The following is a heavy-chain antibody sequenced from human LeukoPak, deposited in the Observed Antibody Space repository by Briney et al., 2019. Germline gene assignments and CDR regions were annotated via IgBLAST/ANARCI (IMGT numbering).Heavy chain of an antibody. J-gene: IGHJ3*02. D-gene: IGHD6-19*01. CDR1: GYSISSGYY. CDR3: ARSSSGWYQDAFDI. V-gene: IGHV4-38-2*01. Sequence: SETLSLTCAVSGYSISSGYYWGWIRQPPGKGLEWIGSIYYSGSTYYNPSLKSRVTISVDTSKNQFSLKLSSVTAADTAVYYCARSSSGWYQDAFDIWGQGTMVTVSS. CDR2: IYYSGST.